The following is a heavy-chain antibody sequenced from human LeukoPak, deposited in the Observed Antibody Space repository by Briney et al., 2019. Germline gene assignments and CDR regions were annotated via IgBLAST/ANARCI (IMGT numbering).Heavy chain of an antibody. V-gene: IGHV3-21*01. CDR1: GFTFSSYS. CDR3: ARAMGADYYDSSGYYR. Sequence: PGGSLRLSCAASGFTFSSYSMNWVRQAPGKGLEWVSSISSSSSYIYYADSVKGRFTISRDNAKNSLYLQMNSLRAEDTAVYYCARAMGADYYDSSGYYRWGQGTLVTVSS. CDR2: ISSSSSYI. D-gene: IGHD3-22*01. J-gene: IGHJ5*02.